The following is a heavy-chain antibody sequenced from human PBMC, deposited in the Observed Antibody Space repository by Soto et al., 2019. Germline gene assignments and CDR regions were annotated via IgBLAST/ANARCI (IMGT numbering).Heavy chain of an antibody. CDR2: INPNSGGT. CDR1: GYTFTDYF. J-gene: IGHJ4*02. Sequence: ASVKVSCKASGYTFTDYFMHWVRQAPGQGREWMGWINPNSGGTYYAQKFQDWVTMTRDTSISTAYMELSRLRSDDTAVYYCARGRYSSSYYFDYWGQGTLVTVSS. D-gene: IGHD6-6*01. V-gene: IGHV1-2*04. CDR3: ARGRYSSSYYFDY.